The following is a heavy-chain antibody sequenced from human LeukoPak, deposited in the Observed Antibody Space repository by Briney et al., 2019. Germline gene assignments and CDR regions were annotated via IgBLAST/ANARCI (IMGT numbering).Heavy chain of an antibody. CDR3: AKFVTRSSWYWFDP. V-gene: IGHV3-23*01. Sequence: GGSLRLSCAASGFTFSDYYMSWIRQAPGKGLEWVSAISGSGGSTYYADSVKGRFTISRDNSKNTLYLQMNSLRAEDTAVYYCAKFVTRSSWYWFDPWGQGTLVTVSS. D-gene: IGHD6-13*01. J-gene: IGHJ5*02. CDR2: ISGSGGST. CDR1: GFTFSDYY.